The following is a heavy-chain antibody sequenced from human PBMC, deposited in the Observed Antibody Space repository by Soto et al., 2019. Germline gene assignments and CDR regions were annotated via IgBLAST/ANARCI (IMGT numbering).Heavy chain of an antibody. Sequence: PGGSLRLSCAASGFTFSNYAMTWVRQGPGKGLEWVSGISGSGGRSYYADSVKGRFTISRDNSKSTLYLQMNSLRAEDTAVYYCAKAYFVWSSQQPYYFDYSGQGTLVTVSS. V-gene: IGHV3-23*01. CDR3: AKAYFVWSSQQPYYFDY. CDR1: GFTFSNYA. D-gene: IGHD3-16*01. J-gene: IGHJ4*02. CDR2: ISGSGGRS.